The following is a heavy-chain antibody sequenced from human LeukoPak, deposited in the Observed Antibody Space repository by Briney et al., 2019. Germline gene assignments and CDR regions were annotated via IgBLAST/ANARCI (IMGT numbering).Heavy chain of an antibody. V-gene: IGHV3-21*01. CDR2: ISSSSSYI. D-gene: IGHD2-21*02. Sequence: PGGSLRLSRAASGFTFSSYSMNWVRQAPGKGLEWVSSISSSSSYIYYADSVKGRFTISRDNAKNSLYLQMNSLRAEDTAVYYCARGQGVTPRGYYYYMDVWGKGTTVTVSS. CDR3: ARGQGVTPRGYYYYMDV. J-gene: IGHJ6*03. CDR1: GFTFSSYS.